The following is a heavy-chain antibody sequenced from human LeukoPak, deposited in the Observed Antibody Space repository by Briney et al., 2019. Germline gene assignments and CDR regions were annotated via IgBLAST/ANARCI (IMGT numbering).Heavy chain of an antibody. V-gene: IGHV1-69*01. D-gene: IGHD3-10*01. J-gene: IGHJ4*02. Sequence: SVKVSCKASGGTFSSYAISWVRQAPGQGLEWMGGIIPIFGTANYAQKFQGRVTITEDESTSTAYMELSSLRSEDTAVYYCARAHYYGSGSSLVDYWGQGTLVTVSS. CDR1: GGTFSSYA. CDR2: IIPIFGTA. CDR3: ARAHYYGSGSSLVDY.